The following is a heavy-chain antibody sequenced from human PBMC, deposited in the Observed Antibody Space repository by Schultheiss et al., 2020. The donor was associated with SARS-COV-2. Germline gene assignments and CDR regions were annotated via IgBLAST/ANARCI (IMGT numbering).Heavy chain of an antibody. D-gene: IGHD6-13*01. V-gene: IGHV4-59*08. Sequence: SETLSLTCTVPGGSISSYYWSWIRQPPGKGLECIGYIYYSGSTNYNPSLKSRVTISVDTSKNQFSLKLSSVTAADTAVYYCARGYGSSWYGFDYWGQGTLVTVSS. CDR1: GGSISSYY. J-gene: IGHJ4*02. CDR3: ARGYGSSWYGFDY. CDR2: IYYSGST.